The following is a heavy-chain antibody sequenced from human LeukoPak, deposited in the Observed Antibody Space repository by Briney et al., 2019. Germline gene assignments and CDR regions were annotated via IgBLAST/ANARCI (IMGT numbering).Heavy chain of an antibody. V-gene: IGHV3-48*03. Sequence: GGSLSLSCAASGFTFSSYEMNWVRQAPGKGLGWVSKTSSSGSAIYYADSVKGRFTISRDNAKSTLYLRMNSLRAEDTAVHYCAKGSRGYCSSTSCHRLTWGQGTLVTVSS. D-gene: IGHD2-2*01. CDR3: AKGSRGYCSSTSCHRLT. CDR2: TSSSGSAI. J-gene: IGHJ5*02. CDR1: GFTFSSYE.